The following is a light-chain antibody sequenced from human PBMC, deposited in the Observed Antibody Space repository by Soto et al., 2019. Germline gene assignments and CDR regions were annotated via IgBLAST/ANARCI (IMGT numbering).Light chain of an antibody. CDR1: QSITSW. CDR2: DAS. V-gene: IGKV1-5*01. Sequence: DIQLTQSPSGPSTSVGGRVSSTCRASQSITSWLAWYQQKPGKAPKLLIYDASSLESGVPSRFSGSGSGTEFTLTISRVQPEDFATYYCQQYETYLKTFGQGTKVDIK. CDR3: QQYETYLKT. J-gene: IGKJ1*01.